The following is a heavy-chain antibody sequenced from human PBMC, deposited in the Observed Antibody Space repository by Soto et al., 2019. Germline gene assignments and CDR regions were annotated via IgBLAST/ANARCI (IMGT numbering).Heavy chain of an antibody. J-gene: IGHJ6*02. CDR2: IYNSGST. V-gene: IGHV4-39*01. CDR3: ARHFGAYCSSCSCSGFYYYAMDV. CDR1: GGSISSSDYY. D-gene: IGHD2-2*01. Sequence: QLQLQESGPGLVKPSESLSLTCTISGGSISSSDYYWGWIRQPPGKGLEWIGYIYNSGSTYYNPSLKSRVTIYLVTSKNQFSLKEISVTAADTAVYYCARHFGAYCSSCSCSGFYYYAMDVWGQGTAVTVSS.